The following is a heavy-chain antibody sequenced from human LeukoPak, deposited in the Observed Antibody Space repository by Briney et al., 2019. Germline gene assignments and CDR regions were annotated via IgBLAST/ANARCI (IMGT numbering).Heavy chain of an antibody. J-gene: IGHJ4*02. V-gene: IGHV1-18*01. Sequence: ASVKVSCKASGYTFTSYGISWVRQAPGQGGEWRGWISAYKGKTNYAQKLQGRVTMTTDTDTSTDYMELRELRADDTGGYYCVKAATYYYDSSGYSSDYWGQGTLVPVSS. D-gene: IGHD3-22*01. CDR1: GYTFTSYG. CDR2: ISAYKGKT. CDR3: VKAATYYYDSSGYSSDY.